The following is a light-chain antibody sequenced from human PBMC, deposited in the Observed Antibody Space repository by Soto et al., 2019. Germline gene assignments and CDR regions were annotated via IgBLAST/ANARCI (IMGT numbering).Light chain of an antibody. Sequence: AIRMTQSPSSLSASTGDRVTITCRASQGISSYLAWYQQKPGKAPKLLIYAASTLQSGVPSRFSGSGSGTDFTLTISCLQSEDFATYYCQQYYSYPPTFGQGIRLVIK. CDR1: QGISSY. V-gene: IGKV1-8*01. CDR2: AAS. J-gene: IGKJ5*01. CDR3: QQYYSYPPT.